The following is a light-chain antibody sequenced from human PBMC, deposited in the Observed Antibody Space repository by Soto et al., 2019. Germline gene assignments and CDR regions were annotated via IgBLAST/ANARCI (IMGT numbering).Light chain of an antibody. CDR2: GAS. CDR3: QQHCSYPRT. J-gene: IGKJ1*01. CDR1: QTVSRSY. Sequence: ILSTQVSDALCLSPVQSQTLSYRPSQTVSRSYLAWHQQKPGQTPRLLVYGASSRAPGSPDRTSGSGSCTTFILTTISLQADDYSVYYCQQHCSYPRTFGQGTRVDIK. V-gene: IGKV3-20*01.